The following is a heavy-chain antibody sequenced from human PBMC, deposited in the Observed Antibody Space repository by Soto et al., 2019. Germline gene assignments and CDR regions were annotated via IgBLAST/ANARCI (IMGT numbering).Heavy chain of an antibody. CDR2: IYYSGST. Sequence: PSETLSLTCTVSGGSISSYYWSWIRQPPGKGLEWIGYIYYSGSTNYNPSLKSRVTISVDTSKNRFSLKLSSVTAADTAVYYCARVLVGYFDWLTTQPDHNWFDPWGQGTLVTVSS. CDR1: GGSISSYY. J-gene: IGHJ5*02. V-gene: IGHV4-59*01. D-gene: IGHD3-9*01. CDR3: ARVLVGYFDWLTTQPDHNWFDP.